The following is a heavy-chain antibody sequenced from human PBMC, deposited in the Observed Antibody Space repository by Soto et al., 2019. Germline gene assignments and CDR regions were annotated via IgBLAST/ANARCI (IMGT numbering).Heavy chain of an antibody. J-gene: IGHJ4*02. CDR2: IYYSGST. CDR3: ARHHDS. CDR1: GGSIHRYY. V-gene: IGHV4-59*08. Sequence: FGALSLTCTVSGGSIHRYYWSWIRQPPGKGLEWIGYIYYSGSTNYNPSLKSRVTISVDTSKNQFSLKLSSVTAADTAVYYCARHHDSWGQGTLVTVSS.